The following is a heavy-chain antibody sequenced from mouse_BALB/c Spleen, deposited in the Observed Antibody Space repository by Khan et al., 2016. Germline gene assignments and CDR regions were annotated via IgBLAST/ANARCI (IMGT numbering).Heavy chain of an antibody. CDR2: INPYNDGT. Sequence: VQLQQSGPELVKPGASVKMSCKASGYTFTSYVMHWVKQKPGQGLEWIGYINPYNDGTEYNEKFTGKATLTSDESSSTAYMELSSLTSEDSAVYYCAPNWDFDYWGQGTTLTVSS. V-gene: IGHV1S136*01. CDR3: APNWDFDY. CDR1: GYTFTSYV. J-gene: IGHJ2*01. D-gene: IGHD4-1*01.